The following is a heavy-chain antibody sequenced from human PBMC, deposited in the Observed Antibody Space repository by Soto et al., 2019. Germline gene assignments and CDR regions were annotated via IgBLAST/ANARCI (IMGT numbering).Heavy chain of an antibody. CDR3: ARVQGHNWFDP. CDR2: IYYSGST. J-gene: IGHJ5*02. V-gene: IGHV4-59*01. CDR1: GGSISSYY. Sequence: SETLYLTCTVSGGSISSYYWSWIRQPPGKGLEWIGFIYYSGSTNYNPSLKSRVTISVDTSKNQFSLKLSSVTAADTAVYYCARVQGHNWFDPWGQGTLVTVSS.